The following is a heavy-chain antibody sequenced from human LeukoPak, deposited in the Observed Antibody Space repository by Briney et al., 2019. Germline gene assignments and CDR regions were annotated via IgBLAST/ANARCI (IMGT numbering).Heavy chain of an antibody. CDR1: GFTFSSYS. CDR3: TMPGSSGYYQMGYFDY. Sequence: GGSLRLSCAASGFTFSSYSMNWVRQAPGKGLEWVSSISSSSSYIYYADSVKGRFTISRDNAKNSLYLQMNSLKTEDTAVYYCTMPGSSGYYQMGYFDYWGQGTLVTVSS. D-gene: IGHD3-22*01. J-gene: IGHJ4*02. CDR2: ISSSSSYI. V-gene: IGHV3-21*03.